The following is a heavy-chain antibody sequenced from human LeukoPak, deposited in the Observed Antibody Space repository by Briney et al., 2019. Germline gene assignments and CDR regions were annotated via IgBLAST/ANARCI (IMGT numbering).Heavy chain of an antibody. CDR1: GFTFDDYA. CDR2: ISWNSGSI. V-gene: IGHV3-9*01. D-gene: IGHD4-17*01. CDR3: ARNGIYGDYV. Sequence: GGPLRLSCAASGFTFDDYAMHWVRQAPGKGLEWVSGISWNSGSIGYADSVKGRFTISRDNAKNSLYLQMNSLRAEDTAVYYCARNGIYGDYVWGQGTLVTVSS. J-gene: IGHJ4*02.